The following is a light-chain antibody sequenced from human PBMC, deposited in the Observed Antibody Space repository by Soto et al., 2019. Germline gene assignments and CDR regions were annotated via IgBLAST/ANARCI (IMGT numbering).Light chain of an antibody. J-gene: IGLJ1*01. CDR3: SSYTTSGAQGV. CDR2: EVS. CDR1: SGDVGDYNY. V-gene: IGLV2-14*01. Sequence: QSALTQPASVTGSDGQSITISCTGTSGDVGDYNYVSWYQQRPGRAPKLMIYEVSSRPSGVSNRFSGSKSDTTASLTISGLQGDDEGDYYCSSYTTSGAQGVFGTGTKLTVL.